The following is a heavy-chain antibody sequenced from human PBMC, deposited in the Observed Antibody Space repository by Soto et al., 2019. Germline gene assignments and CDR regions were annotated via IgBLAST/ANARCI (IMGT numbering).Heavy chain of an antibody. V-gene: IGHV4-59*08. J-gene: IGHJ3*02. CDR2: IYYSGSA. Sequence: SETLSLTCTVSGDSISGYYWSWIRQPPGKGLEWIGSIYYSGSANYNPSLKSRATISVDTSKNQFSLKLSSVTAADTAVYYCARRQRITLVRGVTHHAFDIWGQGTMVTVSS. CDR1: GDSISGYY. CDR3: ARRQRITLVRGVTHHAFDI. D-gene: IGHD3-10*01.